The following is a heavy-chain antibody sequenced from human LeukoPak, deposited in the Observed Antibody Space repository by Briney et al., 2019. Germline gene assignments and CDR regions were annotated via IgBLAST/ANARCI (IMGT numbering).Heavy chain of an antibody. CDR3: ARGGTFVSDY. J-gene: IGHJ4*02. D-gene: IGHD1-1*01. V-gene: IGHV3-7*01. Sequence: GGFLRLSCAASGFTFSTFWMSWVRQAPGKGLEWVANIKTDGSEKYYVDSMKGRFTVPRDNAKNSLYLQMDSLRAEDTAVYYCARGGTFVSDYWGQGTLVTVSS. CDR2: IKTDGSEK. CDR1: GFTFSTFW.